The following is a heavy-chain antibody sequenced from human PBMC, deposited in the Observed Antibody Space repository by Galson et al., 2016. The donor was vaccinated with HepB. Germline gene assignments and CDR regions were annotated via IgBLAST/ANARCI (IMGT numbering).Heavy chain of an antibody. CDR2: IYHSGST. Sequence: LSLTCAVSGGSMNSTNCWSWVRQTPGKGLEYIGEIYHSGSTSYNPSVKGRVTISLDTSKNQFSLKVNSVTAADTAVYFCCGGSDWHWHFDLWGRGTLVTVSS. CDR3: CGGSDWHWHFDL. D-gene: IGHD6-19*01. CDR1: GGSMNSTNC. V-gene: IGHV4-4*01. J-gene: IGHJ2*01.